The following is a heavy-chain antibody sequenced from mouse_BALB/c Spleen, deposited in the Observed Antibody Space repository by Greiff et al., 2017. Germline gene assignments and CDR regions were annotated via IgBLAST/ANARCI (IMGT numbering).Heavy chain of an antibody. D-gene: IGHD1-1*01. CDR1: GFTFSDYY. CDR3: ARALYYYGSSPYAMDY. J-gene: IGHJ4*01. V-gene: IGHV5-4*02. Sequence: EVQRVESGGGLVKPGGSLKLSCAASGFTFSDYYMYWVRQTPEKRLEWVATISDGGSYTYYPDSVKGRFTISRDNAKNNLYLQMSSLKSEDTAMYYCARALYYYGSSPYAMDYWGQGTSVTVSS. CDR2: ISDGGSYT.